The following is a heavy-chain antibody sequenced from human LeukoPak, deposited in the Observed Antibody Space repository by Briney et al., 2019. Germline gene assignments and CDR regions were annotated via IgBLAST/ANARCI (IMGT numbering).Heavy chain of an antibody. CDR2: ISGSGGST. Sequence: GGSLRHSCAASGFTFSNYAMSWVRQAPGKGLEWVSSISGSGGSTYYADSVKGRFTISRDNSKNTLYLQMNSLRAEDTAVYYCAKAYSDFWSGYSYFDYWGQGTLVTVSS. D-gene: IGHD3-3*01. CDR3: AKAYSDFWSGYSYFDY. J-gene: IGHJ4*02. V-gene: IGHV3-23*01. CDR1: GFTFSNYA.